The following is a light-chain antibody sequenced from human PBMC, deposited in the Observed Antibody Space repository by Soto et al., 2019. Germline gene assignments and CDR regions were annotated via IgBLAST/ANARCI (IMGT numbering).Light chain of an antibody. CDR1: QSLPYNNTYNY. CDR3: MQALQSLT. Sequence: VMTQSPLTLPVTPGEPASISCRSSQSLPYNNTYNYLDWYVQKPGQSPQLLIYFGSNRAPGVPDRFSGSGSGTDFTLKINRVEAEDVGTYYCMQALQSLTFGQGTRLEIQ. J-gene: IGKJ5*01. CDR2: FGS. V-gene: IGKV2-28*01.